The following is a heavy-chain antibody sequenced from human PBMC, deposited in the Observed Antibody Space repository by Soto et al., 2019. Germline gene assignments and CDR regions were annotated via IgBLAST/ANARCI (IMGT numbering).Heavy chain of an antibody. CDR3: ARDRVQMVDGMDV. CDR2: IWYGGTNK. V-gene: IGHV3-33*01. CDR1: GFTFNNNG. Sequence: GGSLRLSCAASGFTFNNNGMHWVRQAPGKGLEWVAVIWYGGTNKYYADSVKGRFTISRDNSKNTLYLQMNRLRAEDTAVYYCARDRVQMVDGMDVWGQGTTVTVSS. D-gene: IGHD2-15*01. J-gene: IGHJ6*02.